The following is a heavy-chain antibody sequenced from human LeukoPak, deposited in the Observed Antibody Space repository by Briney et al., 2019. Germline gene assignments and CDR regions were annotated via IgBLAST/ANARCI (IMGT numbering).Heavy chain of an antibody. V-gene: IGHV4-38-2*02. Sequence: SETLSLTCTVSGYSISSGYYWGWIRQPPGKGLEWIGSIYHSGSTYYNPSLKSRVTISVDTSKNQFSLKLSSVTAADTAVYYCARQAIYYYYYMDVWGKGTTVTISS. CDR3: ARQAIYYYYYMDV. CDR1: GYSISSGYY. J-gene: IGHJ6*03. D-gene: IGHD2-21*01. CDR2: IYHSGST.